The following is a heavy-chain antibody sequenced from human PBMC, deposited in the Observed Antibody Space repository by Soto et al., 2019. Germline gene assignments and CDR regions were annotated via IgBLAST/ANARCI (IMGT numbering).Heavy chain of an antibody. CDR2: ISYDGSNK. Sequence: QVQLVESGGGVVQPGRSLRLSCAASGFTFSSYGMHWVRQAPGKGLEWVAVISYDGSNKYYADSVKGQFTISRDNSKNTLYLQMNSLRAEDTAVYYCAKDPSYRTWFDPWGQGTLVTVSS. V-gene: IGHV3-30*18. D-gene: IGHD2-2*01. CDR3: AKDPSYRTWFDP. CDR1: GFTFSSYG. J-gene: IGHJ5*02.